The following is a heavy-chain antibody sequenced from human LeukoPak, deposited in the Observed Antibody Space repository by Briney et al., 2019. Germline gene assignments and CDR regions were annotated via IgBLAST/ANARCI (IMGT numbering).Heavy chain of an antibody. V-gene: IGHV3-23*01. CDR3: ARVSRGKDGYNWIWRFDY. CDR1: GFTFSSYG. D-gene: IGHD5-24*01. CDR2: ISGSGGST. Sequence: GGSLRLSCAASGFTFSSYGMSWVRQAPGKGLEWVSAISGSGGSTYYADSVKGRFTISRDNAKNSLYLQMNSLRAEDTAVYYCARVSRGKDGYNWIWRFDYWGQGTLVTVSS. J-gene: IGHJ4*02.